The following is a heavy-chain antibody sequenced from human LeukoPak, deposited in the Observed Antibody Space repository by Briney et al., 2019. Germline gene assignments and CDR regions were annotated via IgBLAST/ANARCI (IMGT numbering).Heavy chain of an antibody. V-gene: IGHV3-7*03. J-gene: IGHJ6*04. CDR2: IHRDGSEK. D-gene: IGHD6-19*01. CDR1: GFTFSSYW. CDR3: ASGWCSPDCYGVGN. Sequence: GGSLRLSCTASGFTFSSYWMTWVRQAPGKGLEWVANIHRDGSEKNYVDSVRGRFTISRDNAENSLYLQMDSLRAEDTAVYFCASGWCSPDCYGVGNWGKGATVTASS.